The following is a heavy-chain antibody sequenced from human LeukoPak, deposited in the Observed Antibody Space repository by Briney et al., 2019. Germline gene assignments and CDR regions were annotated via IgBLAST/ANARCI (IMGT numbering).Heavy chain of an antibody. CDR2: MNPNSGNT. V-gene: IGHV1-8*01. CDR1: GYTFTSYD. J-gene: IGHJ4*02. D-gene: IGHD4-17*01. CDR3: ARSNYFSTVTTDY. Sequence: VASVKVSCKASGYTFTSYDINWVRQATGRGLEWMGWMNPNSGNTGYAQKFQGRVTMTRNTSISTAYMELSSLRSEDTAVYYCARSNYFSTVTTDYWGQGTLVTVSS.